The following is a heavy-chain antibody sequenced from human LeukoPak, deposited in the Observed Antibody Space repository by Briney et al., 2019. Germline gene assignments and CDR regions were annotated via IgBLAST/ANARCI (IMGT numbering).Heavy chain of an antibody. CDR2: ISGSGGST. CDR1: GFTFSSYA. CDR3: AKAMGGYPYYYGMDV. D-gene: IGHD1-26*01. J-gene: IGHJ6*02. V-gene: IGHV3-23*01. Sequence: GGSLRLSCAASGFTFSSYAMSWVRQAPGKGLEWVSAISGSGGSTYYADSVKGRFTISRDNSKNTLYLQMNSLRAEDTAVYYCAKAMGGYPYYYGMDVWGQGTTVTVSS.